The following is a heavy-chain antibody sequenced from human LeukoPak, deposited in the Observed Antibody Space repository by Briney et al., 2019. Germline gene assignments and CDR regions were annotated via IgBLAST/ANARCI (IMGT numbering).Heavy chain of an antibody. V-gene: IGHV4-34*01. CDR1: GGSFGGYY. Sequence: SETLSLTCAVYGGSFGGYYWSWIRQPPGKGLEWIGEINHSGSTIYNPSLKSRVTISLDTSKNQFSLKLSSVTAADTAVYYCASGTSGYAYEDYFDYWGQGTLVTVSS. CDR3: ASGTSGYAYEDYFDY. D-gene: IGHD5-12*01. J-gene: IGHJ4*02. CDR2: INHSGST.